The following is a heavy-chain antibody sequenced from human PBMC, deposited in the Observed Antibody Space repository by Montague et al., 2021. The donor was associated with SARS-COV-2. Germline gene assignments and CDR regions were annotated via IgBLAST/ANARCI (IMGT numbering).Heavy chain of an antibody. J-gene: IGHJ6*02. CDR3: AKDSYYYGLGYGMDV. V-gene: IGHV3-23*01. D-gene: IGHD3-10*01. CDR1: GFPFSNSA. CDR2: SSGSDGGT. Sequence: SRSLSFAASGFPFSNSAMNWFRQAPGKGLEWVSGSSGSDGGTHYADSVKGRSTISRDNSKNVLYLQMNSLRAEDTALYYCAKDSYYYGLGYGMDVWGQGTTVTVSS.